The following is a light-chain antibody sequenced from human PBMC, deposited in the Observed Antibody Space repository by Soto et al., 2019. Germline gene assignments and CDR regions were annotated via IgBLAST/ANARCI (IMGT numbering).Light chain of an antibody. CDR2: DAS. CDR1: QSISNW. Sequence: DIQLTQSPSTLSASVGDRVTITCRASQSISNWVVWYQQKPGKAPKFLIYDASTLESGVPSRFSGSGYGTEVPLPISGRQPDDFATYYCQQYNRCSVHFGGGTKVEMK. V-gene: IGKV1-5*03. J-gene: IGKJ4*01. CDR3: QQYNRCSVH.